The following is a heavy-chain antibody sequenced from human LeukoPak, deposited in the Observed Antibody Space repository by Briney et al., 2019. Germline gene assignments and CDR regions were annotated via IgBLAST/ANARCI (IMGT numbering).Heavy chain of an antibody. CDR2: IFYSGST. Sequence: PSETLSLTCTVSGGSISTSSYYWGWVRQPPGKGLEWIGNIFYSGSTYYNPSLKSRVTISVDTSKNQFSLKLSSVTAADTAVYYCARDRRIAAATNWFDPWGQGTLVTVSS. V-gene: IGHV4-39*07. D-gene: IGHD6-13*01. J-gene: IGHJ5*02. CDR3: ARDRRIAAATNWFDP. CDR1: GGSISTSSYY.